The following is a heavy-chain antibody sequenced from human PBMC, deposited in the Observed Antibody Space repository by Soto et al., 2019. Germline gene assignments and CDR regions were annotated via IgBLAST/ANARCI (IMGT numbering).Heavy chain of an antibody. Sequence: EVQLVQSGAEVKKPGESLKISCKASGYTFTSYWIGWVRQMPGKGLEWLGIIYPSNSETSFSPSFQGQVTLSPDKSIFTAYLRWSSLKASDTAMYYCARQGYHYDTYTLGYWGQGTLVTVSP. J-gene: IGHJ1*01. V-gene: IGHV5-51*01. CDR2: IYPSNSET. CDR3: ARQGYHYDTYTLGY. CDR1: GYTFTSYW. D-gene: IGHD3-22*01.